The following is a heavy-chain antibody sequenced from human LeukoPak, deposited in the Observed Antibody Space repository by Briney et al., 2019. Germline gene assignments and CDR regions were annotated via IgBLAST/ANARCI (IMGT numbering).Heavy chain of an antibody. V-gene: IGHV4-31*03. D-gene: IGHD3-10*01. CDR3: ARDRSLLGYYYGSGSYYPPDL. J-gene: IGHJ2*01. Sequence: PSETLSLTCTVSGGSISSGGYYWSWIRQHPGKGLEWIGYIYYSGSTYYNPSLKSRVTISVDKSKNQFSLKLSSVTAADTAVYYCARDRSLLGYYYGSGSYYPPDLWGRGTLVTVSS. CDR1: GGSISSGGYY. CDR2: IYYSGST.